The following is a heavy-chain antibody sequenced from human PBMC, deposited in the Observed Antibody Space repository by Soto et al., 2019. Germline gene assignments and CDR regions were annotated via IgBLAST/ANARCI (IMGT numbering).Heavy chain of an antibody. D-gene: IGHD5-18*01. CDR3: ARECRVDTAMVGIDY. V-gene: IGHV4-31*03. J-gene: IGHJ4*02. CDR2: IYYSGST. Sequence: QVQLQESGPGLVQPSQTLSLTCTVSGGSISSGGYYWSWIRQHPGKGLEWIGYIYYSGSTYYNPSLKSRVTISVDTSKNLSSLKLSSVTAADTAVYYCARECRVDTAMVGIDYWGQGTLVTVSS. CDR1: GGSISSGGYY.